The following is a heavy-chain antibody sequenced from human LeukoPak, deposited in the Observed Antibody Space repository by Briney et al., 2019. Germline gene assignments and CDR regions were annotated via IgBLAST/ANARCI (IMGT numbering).Heavy chain of an antibody. CDR3: ASRPNTYPGALDY. D-gene: IGHD3-10*01. J-gene: IGHJ4*02. Sequence: GGSLRLSCVGSGFTYSSYSMSWVRQAPGKGLEWVSVITGDGARTHYAVSVKGRFTISRDSSKNTLYLQMNSLRAEDTALYYCASRPNTYPGALDYWGQGTLVTVSS. CDR1: GFTYSSYS. CDR2: ITGDGART. V-gene: IGHV3-23*01.